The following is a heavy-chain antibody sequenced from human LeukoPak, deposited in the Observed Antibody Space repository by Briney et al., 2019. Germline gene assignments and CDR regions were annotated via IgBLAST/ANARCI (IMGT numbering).Heavy chain of an antibody. V-gene: IGHV1-2*02. D-gene: IGHD3-10*01. CDR2: INPNSGDT. Sequence: GASVTVSCKASGYAFTAYFMHWVRQAPGQGLEWMGWINPNSGDTNYAQKFQGRVTMTRDTSVSTAYMELSRLRSDDTAVYYCARVYERTGPGFDYWGQGTLVTVSS. CDR1: GYAFTAYF. CDR3: ARVYERTGPGFDY. J-gene: IGHJ4*02.